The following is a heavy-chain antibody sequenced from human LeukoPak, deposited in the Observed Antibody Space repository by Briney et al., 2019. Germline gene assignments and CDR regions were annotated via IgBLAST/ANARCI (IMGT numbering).Heavy chain of an antibody. Sequence: PGRSLRLSCAASGFTFSSYAMHWVRQAPGKGLEWVAVISYDGSNKCYADSVKGRFTISRDNSKNTLYLQMNSLRAEDTAVYYCARDGASSGYYHDAFDIWGQGTMVTVSS. CDR3: ARDGASSGYYHDAFDI. D-gene: IGHD3-22*01. CDR1: GFTFSSYA. J-gene: IGHJ3*02. V-gene: IGHV3-30-3*01. CDR2: ISYDGSNK.